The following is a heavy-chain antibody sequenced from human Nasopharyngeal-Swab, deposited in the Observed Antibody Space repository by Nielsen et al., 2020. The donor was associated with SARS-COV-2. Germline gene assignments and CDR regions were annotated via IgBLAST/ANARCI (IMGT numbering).Heavy chain of an antibody. Sequence: SVKVSCKASGGTFSSYAISWVRQSPGQGLEWMGGIIPIFGTANYAQKFQGRVTITADESTSTAYMELSSLRSEDTAVYYCAREGYYGSGSYAPFDYWGQGTLVTVSS. J-gene: IGHJ4*02. V-gene: IGHV1-69*13. CDR3: AREGYYGSGSYAPFDY. CDR2: IIPIFGTA. D-gene: IGHD3-10*01. CDR1: GGTFSSYA.